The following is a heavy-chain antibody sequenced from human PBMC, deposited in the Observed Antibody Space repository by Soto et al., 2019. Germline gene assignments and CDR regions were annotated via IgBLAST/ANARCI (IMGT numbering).Heavy chain of an antibody. J-gene: IGHJ5*02. Sequence: EVQLLESGGGLVQPGGSLRLSCAASGFTFSSYAMSWVRQAPGKGLEWVSAVSGSGGSTYYADSVKGRFTISRDNDKNTLYLQMNSLRAEDTAVYYCAKLGYCSGGSCYPKNWCDPWGQGTLVTVSS. D-gene: IGHD2-15*01. CDR1: GFTFSSYA. V-gene: IGHV3-23*01. CDR2: VSGSGGST. CDR3: AKLGYCSGGSCYPKNWCDP.